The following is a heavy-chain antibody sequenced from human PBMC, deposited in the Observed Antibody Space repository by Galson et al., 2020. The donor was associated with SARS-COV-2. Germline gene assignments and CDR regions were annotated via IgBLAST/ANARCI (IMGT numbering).Heavy chain of an antibody. CDR2: IYSSGLS. D-gene: IGHD1-1*01. CDR3: ASGNHLERDF. Sequence: SQTLSLTCTVSGDSISSGSFYWTWIRQPAGTGLAWIGHIYSSGLSNYNPSFKSRVTMSIDTAKNQFSLKLTSVTHADTAVYFCASGNHLERDFWGHGTPVTVS. J-gene: IGHJ4*01. CDR1: GDSISSGSFY. V-gene: IGHV4-61*09.